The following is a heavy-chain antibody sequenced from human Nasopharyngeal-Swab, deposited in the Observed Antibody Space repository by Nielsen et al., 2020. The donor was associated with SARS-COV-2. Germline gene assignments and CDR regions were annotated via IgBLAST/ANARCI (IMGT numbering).Heavy chain of an antibody. J-gene: IGHJ2*01. CDR2: IYSGGST. CDR1: GFTVSSNY. CDR3: TRVSGHWYFDL. Sequence: GESLKISCAASGFTVSSNYMSWVRQAPGKGLEWVSVIYSGGSTYYADSVKGRFTISRDNSKNTLYLQMNSLRAEDTAVYYCTRVSGHWYFDLWGRGTLVTVSS. V-gene: IGHV3-53*01.